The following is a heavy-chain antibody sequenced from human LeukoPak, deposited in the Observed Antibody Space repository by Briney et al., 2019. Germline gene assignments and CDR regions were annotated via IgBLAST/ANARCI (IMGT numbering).Heavy chain of an antibody. CDR1: GFTFSRDG. CDR2: IWYDGSKK. Sequence: SGGGVVQTGRSLRLSCAASGFTFSRDGMHWVRQAPGKGLEWVAVIWYDGSKKYYADSVKGRFTISRDNSKSTLYLQMNSLRAEDTAVYYCARLSGSFLDYWGQGTLVTVSS. D-gene: IGHD1-26*01. V-gene: IGHV3-33*01. J-gene: IGHJ4*02. CDR3: ARLSGSFLDY.